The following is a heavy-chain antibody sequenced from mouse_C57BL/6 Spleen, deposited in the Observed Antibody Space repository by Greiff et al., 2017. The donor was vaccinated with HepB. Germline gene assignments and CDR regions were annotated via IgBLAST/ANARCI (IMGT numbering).Heavy chain of an antibody. Sequence: VQLQQPGAELVMPGASVKLSCKASGYTFTSYWMHWVKQRPGQGLEWIGEIDPSDSYTNYNQKFKGKSTLTVDKSSSTAYMQLSSLTSEDSAVYYCARGGKYDYDDVYYAMDYWGQGTSVTVSS. V-gene: IGHV1-69*01. J-gene: IGHJ4*01. CDR1: GYTFTSYW. CDR3: ARGGKYDYDDVYYAMDY. D-gene: IGHD2-4*01. CDR2: IDPSDSYT.